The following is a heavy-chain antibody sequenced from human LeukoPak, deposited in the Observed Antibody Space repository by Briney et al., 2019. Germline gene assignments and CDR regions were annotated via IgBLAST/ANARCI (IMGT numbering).Heavy chain of an antibody. J-gene: IGHJ4*02. Sequence: PGGSLRLSCAASGFTFSSYAMSWVRQAPGKGLEWVSAIGGSGGSTYYADSVKGRFTISRDNSKNTLYLQMNSLRAEDTAVYYCAKDGEIAVAAFDYWGQGTLVTVSS. CDR2: IGGSGGST. CDR3: AKDGEIAVAAFDY. D-gene: IGHD6-19*01. V-gene: IGHV3-23*01. CDR1: GFTFSSYA.